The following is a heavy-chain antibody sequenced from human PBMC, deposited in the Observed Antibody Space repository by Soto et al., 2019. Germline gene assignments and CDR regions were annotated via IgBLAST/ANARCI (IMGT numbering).Heavy chain of an antibody. CDR1: GGSISSSSYY. CDR2: IYYSGST. D-gene: IGHD5-12*01. J-gene: IGHJ4*02. Sequence: SETLSLTCTVSGGSISSSSYYWGWIRQPPGKGLEWIGSIYYSGSTYYNPSLKSRVTISVDTSKNQFSLKLSSVTAADTAVYYCARHVGGSVDYWGQGTLVTVSS. V-gene: IGHV4-39*01. CDR3: ARHVGGSVDY.